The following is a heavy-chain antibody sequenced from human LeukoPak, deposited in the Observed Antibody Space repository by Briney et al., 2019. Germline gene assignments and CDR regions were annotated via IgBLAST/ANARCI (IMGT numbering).Heavy chain of an antibody. J-gene: IGHJ4*02. CDR1: GFNFSSYD. Sequence: GGSLRLSCAASGFNFSSYDMSWVRQAPGKGLEWVSAISSSGGSTYYADSVKGRFTISRDNSKNTLYLQMHSLRAEDTAVYYCAKDASSGTYYDHWGQGTLATVSS. CDR2: ISSSGGST. D-gene: IGHD1-26*01. V-gene: IGHV3-23*01. CDR3: AKDASSGTYYDH.